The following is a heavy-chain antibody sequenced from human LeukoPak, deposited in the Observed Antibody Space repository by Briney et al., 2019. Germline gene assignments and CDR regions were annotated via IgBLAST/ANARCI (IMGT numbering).Heavy chain of an antibody. CDR2: VYYSGST. D-gene: IGHD3-3*01. J-gene: IGHJ4*02. CDR3: ARTVRFLDLIDY. CDR1: GASISSYY. Sequence: PSETLSLTCTVSGASISSYYWSWIRQPPGKRLEWIGYVYYSGSTNYNPSLKSRVTISIDTSKNQFSLKLSSVTAADTAVYYCARTVRFLDLIDYWGQGTLVTVSS. V-gene: IGHV4-59*01.